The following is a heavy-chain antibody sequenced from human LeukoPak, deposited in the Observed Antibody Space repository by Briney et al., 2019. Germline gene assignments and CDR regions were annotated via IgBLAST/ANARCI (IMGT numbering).Heavy chain of an antibody. Sequence: SETLSLTCTISGGSISTYCWTWIRQPPGKGLEWIGYICYTGSTNYNPSLKSRVIISVDTSKIQFSLKLSSVTAADTALYYCARQGSYYEFDYWGQGTLVTVSS. CDR1: GGSISTYC. V-gene: IGHV4-59*08. CDR2: ICYTGST. J-gene: IGHJ4*02. CDR3: ARQGSYYEFDY. D-gene: IGHD1-26*01.